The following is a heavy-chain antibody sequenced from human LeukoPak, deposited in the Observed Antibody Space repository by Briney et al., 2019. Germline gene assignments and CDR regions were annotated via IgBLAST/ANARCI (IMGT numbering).Heavy chain of an antibody. Sequence: PSETLSLTCTVSGGSINDYYWTWIRQAPGKGLGWLGYISNSGTTDYNPSLKSRVTMSVDTSKNELSLKVTSVTAADTAMYYCARVLRGAVTSNCFDPWGQGTLVTVSS. CDR2: ISNSGTT. CDR1: GGSINDYY. V-gene: IGHV4-59*01. CDR3: ARVLRGAVTSNCFDP. D-gene: IGHD4-17*01. J-gene: IGHJ5*02.